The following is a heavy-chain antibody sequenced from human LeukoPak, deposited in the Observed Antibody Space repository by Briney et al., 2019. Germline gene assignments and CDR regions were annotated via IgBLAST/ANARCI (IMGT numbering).Heavy chain of an antibody. Sequence: GGSLRLSCAASGFTFSSYAMSWVRQAPGKGLEWVSTIRSNGDTTYNADSVKGRFTISRDNSKNTLYLELNSLRVEDTATFYCAKGQELDDGVFDSWGQGTMVTVSS. CDR1: GFTFSSYA. V-gene: IGHV3-23*01. CDR3: AKGQELDDGVFDS. CDR2: IRSNGDTT. D-gene: IGHD1-1*01. J-gene: IGHJ4*02.